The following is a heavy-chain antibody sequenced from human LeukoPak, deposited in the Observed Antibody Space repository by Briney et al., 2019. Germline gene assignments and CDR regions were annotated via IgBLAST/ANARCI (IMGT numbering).Heavy chain of an antibody. CDR2: IIPIFGTA. V-gene: IGHV1-69*05. CDR3: ARDSPRGPSGQPKGYFDY. CDR1: GGTFSSYA. D-gene: IGHD6-19*01. Sequence: GASVKVSCKASGGTFSSYAISWVRQAPGQGLEGMGRIIPIFGTANYAQKFQGRVTITTDESTSTAYMELSSLRSEDTAVYYCARDSPRGPSGQPKGYFDYWGQGTLVTVSS. J-gene: IGHJ4*02.